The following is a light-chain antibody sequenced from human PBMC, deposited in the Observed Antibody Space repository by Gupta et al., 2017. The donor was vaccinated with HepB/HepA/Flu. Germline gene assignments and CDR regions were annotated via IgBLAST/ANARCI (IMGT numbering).Light chain of an antibody. V-gene: IGKV1-33*01. CDR3: QQFDRLFT. Sequence: DIQMSQSPSSLSASVGDRVTITCQANQDINDSLNWYQKRPGKAPKLLISLASNLETGVPGRFSGHGSGTNFTLTITSLQPEDFATYYCQQFDRLFTFGQGTKVDFK. CDR2: LAS. J-gene: IGKJ3*01. CDR1: QDINDS.